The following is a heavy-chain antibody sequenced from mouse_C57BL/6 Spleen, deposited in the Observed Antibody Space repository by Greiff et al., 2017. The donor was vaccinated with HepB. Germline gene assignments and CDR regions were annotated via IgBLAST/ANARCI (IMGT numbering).Heavy chain of an antibody. CDR3: ARQGAKLAYYCDY. CDR2: INPSNGGT. D-gene: IGHD1-3*01. Sequence: VQLQQSGTELVKPGASVKLSCKASGYTFTSYWMHWVKQRPGQGLEWIGNINPSNGGTNYNEKFKSKATLTVDKSSSTAYMQLSSLTSEDSAVYYCARQGAKLAYYCDYWGQGTTLTVAS. J-gene: IGHJ2*01. CDR1: GYTFTSYW. V-gene: IGHV1-53*01.